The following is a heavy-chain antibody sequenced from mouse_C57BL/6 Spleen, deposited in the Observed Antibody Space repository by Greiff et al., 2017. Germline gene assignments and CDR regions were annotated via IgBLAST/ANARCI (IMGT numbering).Heavy chain of an antibody. V-gene: IGHV1-55*01. CDR1: GYTFTSYW. Sequence: VQLQESGAELVKPGASVKMSCKASGYTFTSYWITWVKQRTGQGLACIGDIYPGSGSTNYTEKFKSTSTLTVDTSSSTAYMQLRSLTSADSAVYYCARMVTTNGYFDYWGQGTTLTVSS. J-gene: IGHJ2*01. D-gene: IGHD2-2*01. CDR3: ARMVTTNGYFDY. CDR2: IYPGSGST.